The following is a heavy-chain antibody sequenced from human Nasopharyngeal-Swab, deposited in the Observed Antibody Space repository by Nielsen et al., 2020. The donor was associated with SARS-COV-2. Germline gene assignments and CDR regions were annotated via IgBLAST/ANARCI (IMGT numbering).Heavy chain of an antibody. Sequence: GESLKISCAASGFTFSSYWMSWVRQAPGKGLEWVANIKQDGSEKYYADSVKGRFTISRDNSKDTLYLQMNSLRAEDTAVYYCARGDTVTILTHFDYWGQGTLVTVSS. CDR3: ARGDTVTILTHFDY. D-gene: IGHD4-17*01. V-gene: IGHV3-7*02. CDR2: IKQDGSEK. J-gene: IGHJ4*02. CDR1: GFTFSSYW.